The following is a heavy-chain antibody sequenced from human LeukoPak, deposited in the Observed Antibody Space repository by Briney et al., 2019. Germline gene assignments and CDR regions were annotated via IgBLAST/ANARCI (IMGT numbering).Heavy chain of an antibody. J-gene: IGHJ4*02. CDR3: ANSLDYVGKKYFDY. V-gene: IGHV3-23*01. CDR2: ISGSGGST. CDR1: GFTFSSYA. D-gene: IGHD4-23*01. Sequence: PGGSLRLSCAASGFTFSSYAMSWVRQAPGKGLEWVSAISGSGGSTYYADSVKGRFTISRDNSKNTLYLQMNSLRAEDTAVYYCANSLDYVGKKYFDYWGKGTLVTVSS.